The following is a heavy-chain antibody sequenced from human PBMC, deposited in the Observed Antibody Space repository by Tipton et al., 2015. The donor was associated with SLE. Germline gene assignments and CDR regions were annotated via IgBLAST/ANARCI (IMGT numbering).Heavy chain of an antibody. Sequence: QVQLVQSESELTKPGASVRVSCKASGYTFSSYSIYWVRQAPGQGLEWMGWINTNTGNPTYAQDFTRRVVFSFDTSVSTAYLQISSLKAEDTAVYYCASDQILVWSGYCQFGSWGQRALLTVSS. V-gene: IGHV7-4-1*02. CDR3: ASDQILVWSGYCQFGS. J-gene: IGHJ4*02. CDR1: GYTFSSYS. CDR2: INTNTGNP. D-gene: IGHD3-3*01.